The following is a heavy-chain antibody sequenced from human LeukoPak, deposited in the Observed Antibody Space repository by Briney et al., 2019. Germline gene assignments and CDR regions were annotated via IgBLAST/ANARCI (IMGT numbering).Heavy chain of an antibody. Sequence: PSETLSLTCTVSGGSISSYYWSWIRQPAGKGLEWIGRIYTSGSTNYNPSLKSRVTMSVDTSKNQFSLKLSSVTAADTAVYYCARDRERLAAAGTGEFDPWGQGTLVTVSS. CDR2: IYTSGST. D-gene: IGHD6-13*01. V-gene: IGHV4-4*07. J-gene: IGHJ5*02. CDR1: GGSISSYY. CDR3: ARDRERLAAAGTGEFDP.